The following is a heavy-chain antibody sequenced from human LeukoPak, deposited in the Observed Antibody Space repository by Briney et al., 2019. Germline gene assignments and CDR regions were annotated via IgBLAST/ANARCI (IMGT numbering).Heavy chain of an antibody. D-gene: IGHD3-3*01. J-gene: IGHJ6*03. V-gene: IGHV1-69*06. Sequence: ASVKVSCKASGGTFSSYAISWVRQAPGQGLEWMGGIIPIFGTANYAQKFQGRVTITADKSTSTAYMEPSSLRSEDTAVYYCARGIEGYYDFWSGYYVSYYMDVWGKGTTVTVSS. CDR2: IIPIFGTA. CDR3: ARGIEGYYDFWSGYYVSYYMDV. CDR1: GGTFSSYA.